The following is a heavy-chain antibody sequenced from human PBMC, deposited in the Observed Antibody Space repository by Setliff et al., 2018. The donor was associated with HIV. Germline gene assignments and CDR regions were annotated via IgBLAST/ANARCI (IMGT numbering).Heavy chain of an antibody. CDR1: GYSISSGYY. D-gene: IGHD3-10*01. J-gene: IGHJ4*02. V-gene: IGHV4-38-2*01. Sequence: KPSETLSLTCAVSGYSISSGYYWAWIRQSPGKGLDWIGSIHHSGTTYYNPSLKSRVTISVDTSKNQFSLKLSSVTAADTAVYYCARPALGIGGGSRFDNWGQGTRVTVSS. CDR3: ARPALGIGGGSRFDN. CDR2: IHHSGTT.